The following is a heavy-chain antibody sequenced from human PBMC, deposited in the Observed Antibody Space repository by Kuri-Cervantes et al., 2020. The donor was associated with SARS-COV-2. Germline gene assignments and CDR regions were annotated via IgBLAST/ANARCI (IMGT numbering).Heavy chain of an antibody. D-gene: IGHD1-14*01. CDR2: INHSGST. J-gene: IGHJ6*03. Sequence: ESLKISCAVYGGSFSGYYWTWIRQPPGKGLEWIGEINHSGSTNYNPSLKSRVTISVDTSKNQFSLELSSVTAADTAVYYCARGPPELDYYYYYMDVWGKGTTVTVSS. V-gene: IGHV4-34*01. CDR3: ARGPPELDYYYYYMDV. CDR1: GGSFSGYY.